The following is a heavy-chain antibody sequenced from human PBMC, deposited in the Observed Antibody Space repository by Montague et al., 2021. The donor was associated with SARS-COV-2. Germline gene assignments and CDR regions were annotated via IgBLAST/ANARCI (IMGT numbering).Heavy chain of an antibody. CDR3: VRERAGGLRNVFDI. V-gene: IGHV4-38-2*02. CDR1: GFSIGSGDY. J-gene: IGHJ3*02. CDR2: IYHSGTT. Sequence: SETLSLTCTVSGFSIGSGDYWGWIRQPPGKGLEWFRSIYHSGTTYYNPSLQGRLTMSIDTSTNQFSLRPTSVTAADTAVFFCVRERAGGLRNVFDIWGQGTTVTVSS.